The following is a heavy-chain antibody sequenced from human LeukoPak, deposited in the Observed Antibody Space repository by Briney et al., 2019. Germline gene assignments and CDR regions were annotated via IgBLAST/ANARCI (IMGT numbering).Heavy chain of an antibody. CDR1: GFIYSHYG. CDR2: IWSDGSNR. D-gene: IGHD4-11*01. V-gene: IGHV3-33*01. CDR3: VRDAQRGFVHSNSLKY. Sequence: QTGGSLRLSCAASGFIYSHYGMHWVRQAPGKGLEWVAVIWSDGSNRFYAGSVKGRFTISRDNSQRTLFLQMNSLRVDDTAMYYCVRDAQRGFVHSNSLKYWGQGALVTVSS. J-gene: IGHJ4*02.